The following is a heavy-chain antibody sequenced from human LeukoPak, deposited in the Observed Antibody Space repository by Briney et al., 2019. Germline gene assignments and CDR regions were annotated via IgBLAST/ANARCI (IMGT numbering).Heavy chain of an antibody. J-gene: IGHJ6*03. CDR1: GGSIRSSSYY. CDR3: ARGTFLYYYYYYMDV. CDR2: IYYSGST. V-gene: IGHV4-39*01. D-gene: IGHD2/OR15-2a*01. Sequence: PSETLSLTCTVSGGSIRSSSYYWGWIRQPPGKGLQWIGSIYYSGSTYYNPSLKSRVTMSGDTSKNQFSLKLTSVTAADTAVYYCARGTFLYYYYYYMDVWGKGTTVTISS.